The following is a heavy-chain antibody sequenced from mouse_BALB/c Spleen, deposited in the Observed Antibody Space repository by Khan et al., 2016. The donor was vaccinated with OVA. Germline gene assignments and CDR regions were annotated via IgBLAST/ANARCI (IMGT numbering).Heavy chain of an antibody. Sequence: VELVESGPGLVAPSQSLSITCTVSGFSLTSYGIHWVRQPPGKGLEWLGIIWAGGSTNYNSALMSRLSISKDNSRSQVFLKMNSLQTDDTAMYFCARNRESGYFDYWGQGTTLTVSS. V-gene: IGHV2-9*02. CDR2: IWAGGST. CDR3: ARNRESGYFDY. CDR1: GFSLTSYG. J-gene: IGHJ2*01.